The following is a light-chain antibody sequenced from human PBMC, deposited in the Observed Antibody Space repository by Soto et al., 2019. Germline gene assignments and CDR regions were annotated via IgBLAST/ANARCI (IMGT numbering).Light chain of an antibody. CDR3: QSFDTSLSGFYV. V-gene: IGLV1-40*01. CDR1: SSNIGAHYD. J-gene: IGLJ1*01. Sequence: QPVLTQPPSVSGAPGQRVTISCTGSSSNIGAHYDVHWYQQLPGTAPKLLIYANTNRPSGVPDRFSGSKSGTSATLAITGLQADDEADYYCQSFDTSLSGFYVFGTGTKLTVL. CDR2: ANT.